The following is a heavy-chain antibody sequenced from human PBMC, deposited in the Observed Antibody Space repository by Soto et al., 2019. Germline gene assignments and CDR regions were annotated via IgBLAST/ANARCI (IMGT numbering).Heavy chain of an antibody. D-gene: IGHD5-12*01. CDR2: IWYDGSNK. Sequence: LRLSCAASGFTFSSYGMHWVRQAPGKGLEWVAVIWYDGSNKYYADSVKGRFTISRDNSKNTLYLQMNSLRAEDTAVYYCARDQGDSGYGTGSYFNYWGQGTLVTVSS. CDR3: ARDQGDSGYGTGSYFNY. J-gene: IGHJ4*02. CDR1: GFTFSSYG. V-gene: IGHV3-33*01.